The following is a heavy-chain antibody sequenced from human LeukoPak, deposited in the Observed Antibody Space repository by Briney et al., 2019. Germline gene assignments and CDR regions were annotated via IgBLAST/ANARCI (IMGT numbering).Heavy chain of an antibody. CDR3: ARSKHTVTTKGNDY. CDR1: GGSISSGGYY. V-gene: IGHV4-31*03. CDR2: IYYSGST. Sequence: SETLSLTCTVSGGSISSGGYYWSWIRQHPGKGLEWIGYIYYSGSTYYNPSLKSRVTISVDTSKNQFSLKLSSVTAADTAVYYCARSKHTVTTKGNDYWGQGTLVTVSS. D-gene: IGHD4-17*01. J-gene: IGHJ4*02.